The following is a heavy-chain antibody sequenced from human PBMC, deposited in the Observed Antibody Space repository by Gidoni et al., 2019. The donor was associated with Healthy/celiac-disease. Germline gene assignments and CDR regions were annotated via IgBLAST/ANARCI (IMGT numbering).Heavy chain of an antibody. J-gene: IGHJ5*02. CDR1: GGSVSSGSYY. CDR3: ARVAARRGHNWFDP. V-gene: IGHV4-61*01. CDR2: IYYSGST. D-gene: IGHD6-6*01. Sequence: QVQLQESGPGLVKPSETLSLTCTVSGGSVSSGSYYWSWIRQPPGKGLEWIGYIYYSGSTNYNPSLKSRVTISVDTSKNQFPLKLSSVTAADTAVYYCARVAARRGHNWFDPWGQGTLVTVSS.